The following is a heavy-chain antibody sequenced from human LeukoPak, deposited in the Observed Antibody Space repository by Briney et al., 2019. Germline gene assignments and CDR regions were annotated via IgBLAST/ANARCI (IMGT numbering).Heavy chain of an antibody. CDR2: IYYSGST. V-gene: IGHV4-59*01. D-gene: IGHD3-3*01. CDR1: SGSISSYY. CDR3: ARDEYDFWSGYYFRGAFDI. Sequence: SETLSLTCTVSSGSISSYYWSWIRQPPGKGLEWIGYIYYSGSTNYNPSLKSRVTISVDTSKNQFSLKLSSVTAADTAVYYCARDEYDFWSGYYFRGAFDIWGQGTMVTVSS. J-gene: IGHJ3*02.